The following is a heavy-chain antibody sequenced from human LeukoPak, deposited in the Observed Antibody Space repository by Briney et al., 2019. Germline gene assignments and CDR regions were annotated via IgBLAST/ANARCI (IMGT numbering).Heavy chain of an antibody. CDR2: IYYSGST. CDR3: ARGVQLWYNWFDP. CDR1: GVSISSYY. Sequence: PSETLSLTCTLCGVSISSYYWSWIRQPPGKGLEWIGYIYYSGSTNYNPSLKSRVTISVDTSKNQFSLKLSSVTAADTAVYYCARGVQLWYNWFDPWGQGTLVTVSS. J-gene: IGHJ5*02. V-gene: IGHV4-59*01. D-gene: IGHD5-18*01.